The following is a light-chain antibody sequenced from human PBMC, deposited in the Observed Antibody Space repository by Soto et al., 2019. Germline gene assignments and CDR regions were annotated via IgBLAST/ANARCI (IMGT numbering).Light chain of an antibody. CDR3: SSYAGSNNWN. V-gene: IGLV2-8*01. Sequence: QSALTQPPSASGSPGQSVTISCTGTSSDVGGYNYVSWYQQHPGKAPKLMIYEVSKRPSGVPDRFSGYKSGNTASLTVSWLQAEDEADYYCSSYAGSNNWNFGTGTKLTVL. J-gene: IGLJ1*01. CDR1: SSDVGGYNY. CDR2: EVS.